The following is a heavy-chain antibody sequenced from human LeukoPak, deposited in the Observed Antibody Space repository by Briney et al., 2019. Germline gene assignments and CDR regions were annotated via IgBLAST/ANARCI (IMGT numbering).Heavy chain of an antibody. J-gene: IGHJ5*02. D-gene: IGHD6-13*01. Sequence: GGSLRLSCAASGFTFSHYNMNWIRQAPGKGLEWVSSISSSSSYIYYADSVKGRFTISRDNAKNSLYLQMNSLRAEDTAVYYCARSEQQLVVNWFDPWGQGTLVTVSS. CDR3: ARSEQQLVVNWFDP. V-gene: IGHV3-21*01. CDR1: GFTFSHYN. CDR2: ISSSSSYI.